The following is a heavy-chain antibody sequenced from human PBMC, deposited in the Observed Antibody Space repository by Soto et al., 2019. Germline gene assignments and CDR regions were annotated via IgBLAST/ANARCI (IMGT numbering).Heavy chain of an antibody. CDR1: GYTFGTHW. Sequence: GEPLKISCKGAGYTFGTHWIAWVRQMPGKGLEWMGIIYPGDSDTRYSPSFQGQVTISADKSFSTAYLQWSSLKASDTAIYFCARLELTGFDNWGQGTPVTVSS. CDR2: IYPGDSDT. V-gene: IGHV5-51*01. CDR3: ARLELTGFDN. J-gene: IGHJ4*02. D-gene: IGHD3-9*01.